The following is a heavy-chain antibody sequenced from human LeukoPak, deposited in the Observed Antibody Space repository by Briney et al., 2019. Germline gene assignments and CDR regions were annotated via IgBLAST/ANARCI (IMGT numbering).Heavy chain of an antibody. J-gene: IGHJ4*02. CDR1: VGSICSDY. CDR2: IYYSGGT. Sequence: PSETLSLTCTVSVGSICSDYWSWVRQRPRKGRGWIGYIYYSGGTNYNPSLKSRVASSVDASKNRFSLKRSSVTAAATAVYYCADGRGIFGVLHFDYWGEGPLVTVSS. D-gene: IGHD3-3*01. V-gene: IGHV4-59*12. CDR3: ADGRGIFGVLHFDY.